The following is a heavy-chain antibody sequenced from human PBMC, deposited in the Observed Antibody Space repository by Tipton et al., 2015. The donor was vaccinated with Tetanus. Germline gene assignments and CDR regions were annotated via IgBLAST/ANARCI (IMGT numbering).Heavy chain of an antibody. CDR2: ISAYNGNT. CDR1: GYTFTSYG. J-gene: IGHJ6*02. V-gene: IGHV1-18*04. D-gene: IGHD3-22*01. Sequence: QLVQSGAEVKKPGASVKVSCKASGYTFTSYGISWVRQAPGQGLEWMGWISAYNGNTNYAQKLQGRVTMTTDTSTSTAYMELRSLRSDDPAVYYCARDPFYDSSYYYYYGMDVWGQGTTVTVSS. CDR3: ARDPFYDSSYYYYYGMDV.